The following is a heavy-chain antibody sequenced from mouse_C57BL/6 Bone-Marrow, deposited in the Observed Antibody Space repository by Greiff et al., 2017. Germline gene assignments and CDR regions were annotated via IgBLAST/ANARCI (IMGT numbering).Heavy chain of an antibody. CDR3: ARLYYDGSRSFDY. Sequence: EVKLVESGGGLVKPGGSLKLSCAASGFTFSDYGMHWVRQAPEKGLEWVAYISSGSSTIYYADTVKGRFTISRDNAKNTLFLQMTSLRSEDTAMYYCARLYYDGSRSFDYWGRGTTLTVSS. D-gene: IGHD1-1*01. CDR1: GFTFSDYG. J-gene: IGHJ2*01. V-gene: IGHV5-17*01. CDR2: ISSGSSTI.